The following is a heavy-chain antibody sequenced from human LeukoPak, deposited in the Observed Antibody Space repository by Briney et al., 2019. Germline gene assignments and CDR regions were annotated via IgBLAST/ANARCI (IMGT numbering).Heavy chain of an antibody. Sequence: GASVKVSCKASGGTFSSYYIHWVRQAPGQGLEWMGLINPSGGSTNYAQKFQGRVTMTRDTSTSTVYMELSSLRSEDTAVYHCARGPRITLIRGGQWYHYMDVWGKGTTVTISS. D-gene: IGHD3-10*01. CDR2: INPSGGST. J-gene: IGHJ6*03. V-gene: IGHV1-46*01. CDR1: GGTFSSYY. CDR3: ARGPRITLIRGGQWYHYMDV.